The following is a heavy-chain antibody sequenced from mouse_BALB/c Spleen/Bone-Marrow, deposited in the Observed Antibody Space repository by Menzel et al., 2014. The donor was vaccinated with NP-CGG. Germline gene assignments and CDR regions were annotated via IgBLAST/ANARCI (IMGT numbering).Heavy chain of an antibody. V-gene: IGHV1S81*02. CDR3: ARDWDEACYFDY. D-gene: IGHD4-1*01. CDR2: INPSNGRT. J-gene: IGHJ2*01. Sequence: VQLQQSGAELVKPGASVKLSCKASGYTFTSYWMHWVKQRPGQGLEWIGEINPSNGRTNYSEKFKSKATLTVDKSSSTAYMQLSNLTSEDSAVYYCARDWDEACYFDYWGQGTTLTVSS. CDR1: GYTFTSYW.